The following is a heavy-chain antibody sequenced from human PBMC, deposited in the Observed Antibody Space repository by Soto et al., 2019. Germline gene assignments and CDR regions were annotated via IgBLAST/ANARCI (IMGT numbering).Heavy chain of an antibody. CDR2: IYYSGST. D-gene: IGHD3-10*01. V-gene: IGHV4-30-4*01. J-gene: IGHJ6*02. CDR1: GGSISSGDYY. CDR3: ARDGYLSRDYGSGSPVYGMDV. Sequence: TSETLSLTCTVSGGSISSGDYYWSWIRQPPGKGLEWVGYIYYSGSTYYNPSLKSRVTISVDTSKNQFSLKLSSVTAADTAVYYCARDGYLSRDYGSGSPVYGMDVWGQGTTVTVSS.